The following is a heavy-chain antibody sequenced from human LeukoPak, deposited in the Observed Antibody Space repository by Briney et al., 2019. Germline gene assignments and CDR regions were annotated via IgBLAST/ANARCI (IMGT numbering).Heavy chain of an antibody. Sequence: PETLSLTCNVFGGSIRSSNYYWGWIRQPPGKGLEWIGSIYYSGSTYYNPSLKSRVTISVDTSNNQFSLKVRSATATDTAVYYCARLFYYDSSGPTSWGQGTLVTVSS. CDR3: ARLFYYDSSGPTS. J-gene: IGHJ5*02. V-gene: IGHV4-39*01. D-gene: IGHD3-22*01. CDR1: GGSIRSSNYY. CDR2: IYYSGST.